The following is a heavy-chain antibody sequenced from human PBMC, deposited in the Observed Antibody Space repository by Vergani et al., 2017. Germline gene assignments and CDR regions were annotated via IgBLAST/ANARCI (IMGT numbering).Heavy chain of an antibody. CDR1: GFTFSNAW. CDR2: IKSKAHGGST. CDR3: TTSTEPGVDY. J-gene: IGHJ4*02. Sequence: EVQLVDSGGDLVKPGGSLRLSCAASGFTFSNAWMTWVRQAPGKGLEWVGRIKSKAHGGSTDYAAPVKGRFTISRDDSKSTVYLQMINLKTEDTAVYYCTTSTEPGVDYWGQGTLVTVSS. V-gene: IGHV3-15*01. D-gene: IGHD1-14*01.